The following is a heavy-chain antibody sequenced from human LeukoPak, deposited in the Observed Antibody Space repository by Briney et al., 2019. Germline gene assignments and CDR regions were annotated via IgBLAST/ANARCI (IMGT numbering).Heavy chain of an antibody. Sequence: SETLSLTCTVSGGSISSGGYYWSWIRQPPGKGLEWIGYIYYSGSTNYNPSLKSRVTISVDTSKNQFSLKLSSVTAADTAVYYCAREDTFGGVIGPFDYWGQGTLVTVSS. D-gene: IGHD3-16*02. J-gene: IGHJ4*02. V-gene: IGHV4-61*08. CDR2: IYYSGST. CDR3: AREDTFGGVIGPFDY. CDR1: GGSISSGGYY.